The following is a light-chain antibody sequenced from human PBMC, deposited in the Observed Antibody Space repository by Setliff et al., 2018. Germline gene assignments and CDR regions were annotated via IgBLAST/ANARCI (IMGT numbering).Light chain of an antibody. J-gene: IGLJ1*01. Sequence: QSALTQPPSVSGAPGQRVTISCTGSRSNIGAGYGVHWYQQFPGTAPKLLIYNDNNRPSGVPDRFSGSKSGTSAPLAITGLQAEDEADYFCQSYDNSLSGSGLFGTGTKVTVL. CDR1: RSNIGAGYG. V-gene: IGLV1-40*01. CDR3: QSYDNSLSGSGL. CDR2: NDN.